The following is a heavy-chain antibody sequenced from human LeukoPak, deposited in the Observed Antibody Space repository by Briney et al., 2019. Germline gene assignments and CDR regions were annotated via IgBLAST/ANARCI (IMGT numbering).Heavy chain of an antibody. Sequence: GASVKVSCKASGYTFTSYGISWVRQAPGQGLEWMGWISAYNGNTNYAQKLQGRATMTTDTSTSTAYMELRSLRSDDTAVYYCATRDWGGFLYAFDIWGQGTMVTVSS. CDR1: GYTFTSYG. D-gene: IGHD3-16*01. CDR2: ISAYNGNT. J-gene: IGHJ3*02. V-gene: IGHV1-18*01. CDR3: ATRDWGGFLYAFDI.